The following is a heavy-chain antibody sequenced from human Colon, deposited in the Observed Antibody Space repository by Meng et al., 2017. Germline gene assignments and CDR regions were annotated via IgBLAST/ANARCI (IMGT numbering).Heavy chain of an antibody. Sequence: QSGGEGKNAGASVKVSCKACGGHFRSYAISWVRQAPGQGLEWMGGILPIFGTANYAQKFQGRVTITADESTSTAYMELSSLRSEDTAVYYCARGSAAAVPPFHYWGQGTLVTVSS. V-gene: IGHV1-69*01. CDR1: GGHFRSYA. CDR2: ILPIFGTA. D-gene: IGHD6-13*01. CDR3: ARGSAAAVPPFHY. J-gene: IGHJ4*02.